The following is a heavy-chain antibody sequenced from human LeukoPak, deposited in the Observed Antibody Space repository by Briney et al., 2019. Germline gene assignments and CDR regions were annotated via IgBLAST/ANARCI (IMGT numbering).Heavy chain of an antibody. D-gene: IGHD5/OR15-5a*01. J-gene: IGHJ4*02. CDR1: GFTFSSYS. CDR3: ARGGVYSQGFDY. Sequence: GGSLRLSCAASGFTFSSYSMNWVRQAPGKGLEWVSSISTTSDYIYYADSLKGRLTISRDNAKNSLCLQMNSLRAEDTAVYYCARGGVYSQGFDYWGQGTLVTVSS. CDR2: ISTTSDYI. V-gene: IGHV3-21*01.